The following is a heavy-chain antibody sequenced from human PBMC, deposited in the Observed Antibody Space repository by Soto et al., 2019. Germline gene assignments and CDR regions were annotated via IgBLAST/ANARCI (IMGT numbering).Heavy chain of an antibody. Sequence: PSETLSLTCTVSGGSISSDSYYWGWIRQSPEKGLEWIASISYSGSTYYNLTLKSRVTISVDTSKSQFSLKLSSVTAADTAVYYCAGSTSWFDPWGQGTLVTVSS. CDR2: ISYSGST. V-gene: IGHV4-39*01. CDR3: AGSTSWFDP. J-gene: IGHJ5*02. CDR1: GGSISSDSYY. D-gene: IGHD6-13*01.